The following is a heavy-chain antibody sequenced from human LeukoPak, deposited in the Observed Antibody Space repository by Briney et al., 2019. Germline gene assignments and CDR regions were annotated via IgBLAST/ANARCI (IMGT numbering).Heavy chain of an antibody. CDR3: ARSAESSSWVEFDY. J-gene: IGHJ4*02. CDR1: GYTFTGYH. V-gene: IGHV1-2*02. Sequence: ASVKVSCKASGYTFTGYHMHWVRQAPGQGLEWMGWINPNSGGTNYAQKFQVRGTMTRDTSISTAYMELSRLRSDDTAVYYCARSAESSSWVEFDYWGQGTLVTVSS. CDR2: INPNSGGT. D-gene: IGHD6-13*01.